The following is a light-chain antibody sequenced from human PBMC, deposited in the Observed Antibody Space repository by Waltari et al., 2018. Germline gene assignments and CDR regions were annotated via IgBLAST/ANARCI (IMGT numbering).Light chain of an antibody. V-gene: IGLV2-23*03. CDR1: SSDVGSYNL. Sequence: SPGQSITISCTGTSSDVGSYNLVSWYQQHPGKAPKLMIYEGSKRPSGVSNRFSGSKSGNTASLTISGLQAEDEADYYCCSYAGSSTFVVFGGGTKLTVL. CDR3: CSYAGSSTFVV. J-gene: IGLJ2*01. CDR2: EGS.